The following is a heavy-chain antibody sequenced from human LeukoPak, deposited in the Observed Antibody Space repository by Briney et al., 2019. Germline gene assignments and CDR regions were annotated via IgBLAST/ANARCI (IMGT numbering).Heavy chain of an antibody. D-gene: IGHD6-19*01. CDR2: IIPIFGIA. CDR1: GGTFSGYA. V-gene: IGHV1-69*04. J-gene: IGHJ4*02. Sequence: GASVKVSCKASGGTFSGYAISWVRHAPGPGLELMGRIIPIFGIANYTQKFQGRVTITADKSTSTAYMELSRLRSEDTAVYYCARAVGSGWNYFDYWGQGTLVTVSS. CDR3: ARAVGSGWNYFDY.